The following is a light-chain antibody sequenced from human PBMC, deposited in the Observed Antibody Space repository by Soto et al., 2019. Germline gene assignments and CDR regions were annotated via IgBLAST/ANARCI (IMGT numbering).Light chain of an antibody. J-gene: IGKJ1*01. CDR1: QSVSSSY. CDR3: QQYGSSPRT. Sequence: EIVLTQSPGTLSLSPGERATLSCRASQSVSSSYLAWYQQKPGQPPRLLIYGASSRATGTPDRFSGSGSGTDFTLTISRLEPEDFAVYYCQQYGSSPRTFGQGTKVAIK. V-gene: IGKV3-20*01. CDR2: GAS.